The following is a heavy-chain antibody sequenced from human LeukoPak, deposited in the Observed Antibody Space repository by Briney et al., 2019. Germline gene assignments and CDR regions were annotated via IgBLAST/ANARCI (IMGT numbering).Heavy chain of an antibody. CDR1: GGTFSSYA. Sequence: GSSVKVSCKASGGTFSSYAISWVRQAPGQGLEWMGGIIPIFGTANYAQKFQGRVTITTDESRSTAYMELSSLRSEDTAVYYCARDSWGVGSGSYSTSWYWFDPWGQGTLVTVSS. CDR3: ARDSWGVGSGSYSTSWYWFDP. V-gene: IGHV1-69*05. D-gene: IGHD3-10*01. J-gene: IGHJ5*02. CDR2: IIPIFGTA.